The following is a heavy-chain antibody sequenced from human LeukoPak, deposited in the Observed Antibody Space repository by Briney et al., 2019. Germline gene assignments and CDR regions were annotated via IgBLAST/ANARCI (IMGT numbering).Heavy chain of an antibody. D-gene: IGHD3-22*01. Sequence: QSGGSLRLSCAASGFTFSSYAMSWVRQAPGKGLEWVSAISGSGGSTYYAASVKGRFTISRDNSKNTLYLQMNSLRAEDTAVYYCAKARYDSSGYDYWGQGTLVTVSS. V-gene: IGHV3-23*01. CDR2: ISGSGGST. CDR3: AKARYDSSGYDY. J-gene: IGHJ4*02. CDR1: GFTFSSYA.